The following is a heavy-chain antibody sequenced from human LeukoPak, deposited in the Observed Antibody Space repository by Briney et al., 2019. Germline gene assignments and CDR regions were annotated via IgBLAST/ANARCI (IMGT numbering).Heavy chain of an antibody. V-gene: IGHV4-39*01. Sequence: SETLSVTCTVSGVSINSSYYYWGWIRQPPGKGLEWIGSIYYSGSTYSNPSLKSRVTISVDTSKNQFSLKVSSVTAADTAVYYCARLGIGGSYSRFDSWGQGTLVTVSS. J-gene: IGHJ4*02. D-gene: IGHD1-26*01. CDR2: IYYSGST. CDR3: ARLGIGGSYSRFDS. CDR1: GVSINSSYYY.